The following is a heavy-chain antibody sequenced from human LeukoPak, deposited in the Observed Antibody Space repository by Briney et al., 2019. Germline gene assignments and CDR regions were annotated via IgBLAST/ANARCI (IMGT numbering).Heavy chain of an antibody. CDR3: ARVSGTVRYGSSWHSIN. Sequence: SETLSLTCTVSGGSVSTDYWNWIRQPPGKGLEWIGYVDDRGSTKYSPSLKSRVAISVDTSRNQFSLKLSSVTAADTAVYYCARVSGTVRYGSSWHSINWGQGALVIVSS. J-gene: IGHJ4*02. CDR1: GGSVSTDY. D-gene: IGHD6-13*01. CDR2: VDDRGST. V-gene: IGHV4-59*02.